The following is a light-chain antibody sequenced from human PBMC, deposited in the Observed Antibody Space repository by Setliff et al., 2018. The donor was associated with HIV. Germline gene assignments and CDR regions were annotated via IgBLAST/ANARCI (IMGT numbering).Light chain of an antibody. V-gene: IGLV2-11*01. Sequence: QSVLAQPRSVSGSPGQSVTISCTGTSSDVGGYNYVSWYQQHPGKAPKLMIYDVSRRPSGVPDRFSGSKSGNTASLTISGLQAEDEAEYYCCSYAGSYTVAFGSGTKGTVL. CDR1: SSDVGGYNY. CDR2: DVS. J-gene: IGLJ1*01. CDR3: CSYAGSYTVA.